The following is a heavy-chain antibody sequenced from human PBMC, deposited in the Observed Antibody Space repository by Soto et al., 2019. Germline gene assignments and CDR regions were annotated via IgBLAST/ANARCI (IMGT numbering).Heavy chain of an antibody. CDR2: IFYCVST. V-gene: IGHV4-34*12. Sequence: SETLSLTCSVYGGSFSGYYWTWIRQPPGTGLKWIGEIFYCVSTNYNPSLKSRVTISVDTSKNQFSLKLTSVTAADTAVYYCARDKITGLFDYWGQGTLVTVSS. J-gene: IGHJ4*02. CDR3: ARDKITGLFDY. CDR1: GGSFSGYY. D-gene: IGHD2-8*02.